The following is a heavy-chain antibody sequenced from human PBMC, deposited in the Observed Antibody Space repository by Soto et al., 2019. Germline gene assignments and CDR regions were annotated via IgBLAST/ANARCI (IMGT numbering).Heavy chain of an antibody. CDR1: GCSISGYY. D-gene: IGHD3-3*01. V-gene: IGHV4-59*08. CDR2: VYYSGST. Sequence: PSETLSLTCTVSGCSISGYYWSWIRQSPEKGLEWIGHVYYSGSTKYNPSLKSRVTISVDTSKNQFSLNLRSVTAADTAVYYGAMTVIKLYHWFDQWGQG. CDR3: AMTVIKLYHWFDQ. J-gene: IGHJ5*02.